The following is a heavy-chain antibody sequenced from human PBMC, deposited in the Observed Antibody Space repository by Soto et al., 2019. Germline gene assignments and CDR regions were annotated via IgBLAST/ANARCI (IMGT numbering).Heavy chain of an antibody. J-gene: IGHJ4*02. CDR2: THQSGGT. CDR1: GGSFSPYY. D-gene: IGHD3-16*01. Sequence: QVQLQQWGTGLLKSSETLSLNCAVYGGSFSPYYWSWVRQPPGKGLEWIGETHQSGGTYYNPSLKSRVTLSLDTSKNQFSLEVKSVTAADTAVYSCAIGRGGNKYWGQGTLVTVSS. V-gene: IGHV4-34*01. CDR3: AIGRGGNKY.